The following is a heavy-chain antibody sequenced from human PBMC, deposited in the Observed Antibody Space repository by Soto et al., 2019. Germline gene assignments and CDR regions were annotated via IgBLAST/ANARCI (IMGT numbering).Heavy chain of an antibody. Sequence: SETLSLTCTVSGGSISSGGYYWSWIRQHPGKGLEWIGYIYYSGSTYYNPSLKSRVTISVDTSKNQFSLKLSSVTAADTAVYYCAREFRSYGASVWFDPRGQGTLVTVSS. CDR3: AREFRSYGASVWFDP. CDR2: IYYSGST. V-gene: IGHV4-31*03. CDR1: GGSISSGGYY. D-gene: IGHD5-18*01. J-gene: IGHJ5*02.